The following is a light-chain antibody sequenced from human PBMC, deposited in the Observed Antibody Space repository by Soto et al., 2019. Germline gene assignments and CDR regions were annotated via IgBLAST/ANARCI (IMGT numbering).Light chain of an antibody. J-gene: IGKJ3*01. CDR1: QDISNY. V-gene: IGKV1-33*01. CDR2: DAS. Sequence: DIQMTQSPSSLSASVGDRVTITCQASQDISNYLNWYQQKPGKAPKLLIYDASNLETGVPSRFSGSGSGTDFTFTISSLQPEDFATYYCQQFDNLFLFTFGPGTTVDIK. CDR3: QQFDNLFLFT.